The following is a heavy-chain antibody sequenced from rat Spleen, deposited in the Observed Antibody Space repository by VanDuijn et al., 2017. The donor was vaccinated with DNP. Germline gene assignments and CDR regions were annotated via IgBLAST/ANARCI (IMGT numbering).Heavy chain of an antibody. CDR3: AALMYTTDY. CDR1: GFSLTSYH. Sequence: QVQLKDSGPGLVQPSQTLSLTCTVSGFSLTSYHVHWVRQPPGKGLEWMGRMRYNGDTSYNSALKSRLSISRDTSKSQVFLTMNSLQTDDTAVYYCAALMYTTDYWGQGVMVTVSS. J-gene: IGHJ2*01. V-gene: IGHV2-63*01. D-gene: IGHD1-6*01. CDR2: MRYNGDT.